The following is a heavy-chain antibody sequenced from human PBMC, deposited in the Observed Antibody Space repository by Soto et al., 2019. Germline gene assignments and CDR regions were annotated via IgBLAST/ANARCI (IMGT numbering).Heavy chain of an antibody. J-gene: IGHJ6*02. CDR1: GGSIGSDDYY. Sequence: QVHLQESGPGLVKPSQTLSLTCSVSGGSIGSDDYYWSWIRQPPGKGLEWIGYFYYRGSTYTNPSIKSGVTMSVDTSKNRFSLKMTSVTAADTAVYYCATAPGPYYHGMDVWGQGDAGTVSS. V-gene: IGHV4-30-4*01. CDR3: ATAPGPYYHGMDV. CDR2: FYYRGST. D-gene: IGHD3-10*01.